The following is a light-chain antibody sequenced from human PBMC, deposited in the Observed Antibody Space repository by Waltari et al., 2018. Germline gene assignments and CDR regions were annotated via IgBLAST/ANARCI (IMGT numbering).Light chain of an antibody. V-gene: IGLV2-23*01. J-gene: IGLJ2*01. CDR2: ESS. Sequence: SALTQPPSVSASPGHSITIPCTGTGRHVGNYKLVSWYQHHPGQAPKLLIYESSKRPSGVSSRFSASKSANTASLTISGLQADDEADYYCCSYAGRSTPVVLGGGTKVTVL. CDR3: CSYAGRSTPVV. CDR1: GRHVGNYKL.